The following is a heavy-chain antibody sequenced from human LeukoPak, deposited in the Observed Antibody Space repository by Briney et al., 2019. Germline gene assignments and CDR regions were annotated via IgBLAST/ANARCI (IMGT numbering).Heavy chain of an antibody. J-gene: IGHJ4*02. V-gene: IGHV3-23*01. Sequence: GGSLRLSCAVSGFTFRRSAMSWVRQAPGKGLECVSAISGSGGSTYYANSVKGRFTISRDNSKNTLYPQMNSLRAEDTAVYYCAKSSSVTTGSPTDYWGQGTLVTVSS. D-gene: IGHD4-17*01. CDR2: ISGSGGST. CDR3: AKSSSVTTGSPTDY. CDR1: GFTFRRSA.